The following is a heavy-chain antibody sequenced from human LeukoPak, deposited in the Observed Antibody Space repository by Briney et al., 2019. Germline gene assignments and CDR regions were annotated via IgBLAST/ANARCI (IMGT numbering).Heavy chain of an antibody. CDR2: ISVRGGST. V-gene: IGHV3-23*01. D-gene: IGHD1-26*01. Sequence: GGSLGLSCAASGFIFSSFAMSWVRQAPGKGLEWVSGISVRGGSTYYADSVKGRFTISRDNSKNTLYLQMNSLRAEDTAVYYCAKAHRFRGSYSRAYFDYWGQGTLVTVSS. CDR3: AKAHRFRGSYSRAYFDY. CDR1: GFIFSSFA. J-gene: IGHJ4*02.